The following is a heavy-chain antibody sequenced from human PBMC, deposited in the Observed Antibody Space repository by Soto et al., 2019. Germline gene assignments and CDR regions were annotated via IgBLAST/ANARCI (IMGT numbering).Heavy chain of an antibody. CDR2: ISYDGSNK. V-gene: IGHV3-30*18. CDR1: GFTFSRYA. CDR3: AKEGPVGNYGLDY. D-gene: IGHD3-10*01. J-gene: IGHJ4*02. Sequence: PGGSLRLSCATSGFTFSRYAMHCVRQAPGKGLEWVAVISYDGSNKYYADSVKGRFTISRDNSKNTLYLQMNSLRAEDTAVYYCAKEGPVGNYGLDYWGQGTLVTSPQ.